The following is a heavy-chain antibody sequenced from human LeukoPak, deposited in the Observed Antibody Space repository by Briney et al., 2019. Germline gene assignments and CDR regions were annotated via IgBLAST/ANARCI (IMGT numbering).Heavy chain of an antibody. V-gene: IGHV1-69*13. CDR2: IIPIFGTA. J-gene: IGHJ4*02. CDR1: GGTFSSYA. CDR3: RFGVVNYYFDY. Sequence: ASVKVSCKASGGTFSSYAMSWVRQAPGQGLEWMGGIIPIFGTANYAQKFQGRVTITADESTSTAYMELSSLRSEDTAVYYCRFGVVNYYFDYWGQGTLVTVSS. D-gene: IGHD3-3*01.